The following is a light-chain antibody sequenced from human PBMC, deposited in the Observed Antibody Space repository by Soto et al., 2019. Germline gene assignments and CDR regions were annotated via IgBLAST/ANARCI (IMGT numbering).Light chain of an antibody. J-gene: IGKJ1*01. V-gene: IGKV3-15*01. CDR3: QQYNNWPT. CDR1: QSVNSN. CDR2: GAS. Sequence: EIVMTQSPATLSVSPGERATLSCRASQSVNSNLAWYQQKPGQAPRLLIYGASTRATGVPARFSGSGSGTEFTLTVRRLQSEDFAVYCCQQYNNWPTFGQGTKVEIK.